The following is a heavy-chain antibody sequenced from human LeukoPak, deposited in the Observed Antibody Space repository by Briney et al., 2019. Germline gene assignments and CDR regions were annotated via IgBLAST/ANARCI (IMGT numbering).Heavy chain of an antibody. V-gene: IGHV3-30*02. CDR2: IRYDGSNK. CDR3: ANGLGYCSSTSCSSDY. CDR1: GFTFSSYG. Sequence: GGSLRLSCAASGFTFSSYGMHWVRQAPGKGLEWVAFIRYDGSNKYYADSVKGRFTISRDNSKNTLYLQMNSLRAEDTAVYYCANGLGYCSSTSCSSDYWGQGTLVTVSS. D-gene: IGHD2-2*01. J-gene: IGHJ4*02.